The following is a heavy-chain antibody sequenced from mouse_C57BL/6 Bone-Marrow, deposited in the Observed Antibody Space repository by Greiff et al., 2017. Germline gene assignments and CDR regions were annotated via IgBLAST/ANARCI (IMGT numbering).Heavy chain of an antibody. Sequence: EVQLQQSGAELVRPGASVKLSCTASGFNIKDDYMHWVKQRPEQGLEWIGWIDPENGDTEYASKFQGKATITADTSSNTAYLQLSSLTSDDTAVYYCTTAAYGYDGVAYWGQGTLVTGSA. J-gene: IGHJ3*01. CDR2: IDPENGDT. CDR3: TTAAYGYDGVAY. D-gene: IGHD2-2*01. V-gene: IGHV14-4*01. CDR1: GFNIKDDY.